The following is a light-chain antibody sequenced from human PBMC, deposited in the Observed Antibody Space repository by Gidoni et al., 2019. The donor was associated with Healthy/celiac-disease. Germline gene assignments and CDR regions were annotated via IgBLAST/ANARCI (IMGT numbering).Light chain of an antibody. V-gene: IGKV1D-8*04. CDR3: QQYYSFPIT. CDR1: QGISSY. CDR2: AAS. J-gene: IGKJ5*01. Sequence: VIWMTQSPSLLSASTGDRVIISCRMSQGISSYFAWYQQKPGKAPELLIYAASTLQSGVPSRFSGSGSGTDFTLTISCLQSEDFATYYCQQYYSFPITFGQGTRLEIK.